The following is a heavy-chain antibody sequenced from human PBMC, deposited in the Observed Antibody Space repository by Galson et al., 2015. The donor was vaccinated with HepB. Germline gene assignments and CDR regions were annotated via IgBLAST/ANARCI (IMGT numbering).Heavy chain of an antibody. CDR1: GFTVSSNY. V-gene: IGHV3-66*02. CDR2: IYSGGST. D-gene: IGHD6-13*01. CDR3: ARGGSWYTPVLDY. Sequence: SLRLSCAASGFTVSSNYMSWVRQAPGKGLEWVSVIYSGGSTYYADSVKGRFTISRDNSKNTLYLRMNSLRAEDTAVYYCARGGSWYTPVLDYWGQGTLVTVST. J-gene: IGHJ4*02.